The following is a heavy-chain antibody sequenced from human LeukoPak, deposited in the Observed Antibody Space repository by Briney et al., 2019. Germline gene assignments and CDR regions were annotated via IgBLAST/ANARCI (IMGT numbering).Heavy chain of an antibody. Sequence: SGGSLRLSCAASGFTFSSYGMSWVRQAPGKGLEWVSAISGSGGSTYYADSVKGRFTISRDNSKNTLYLQMNSLRAEDTAVYYCAKDHTWYYYDSSGYYSAFDIWGQGTMVTVSS. V-gene: IGHV3-23*01. CDR2: ISGSGGST. J-gene: IGHJ3*02. D-gene: IGHD3-22*01. CDR3: AKDHTWYYYDSSGYYSAFDI. CDR1: GFTFSSYG.